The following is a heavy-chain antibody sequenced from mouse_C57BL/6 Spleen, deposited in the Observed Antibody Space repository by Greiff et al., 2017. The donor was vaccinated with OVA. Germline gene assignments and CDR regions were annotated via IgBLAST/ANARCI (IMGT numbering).Heavy chain of an antibody. CDR3: ARNWDGD. CDR2: IYPRSGNT. D-gene: IGHD4-1*01. CDR1: GYTFTSYG. Sequence: VQLQESGAELARPGASVKLSCKASGYTFTSYGISWVKQRTGQGLEWIGAIYPRSGNTYYNEKFKGKATLTADKSSSTAYMELRSLTSEDSAVYFCARNWDGDWGQGTTLTVSS. J-gene: IGHJ2*01. V-gene: IGHV1-81*01.